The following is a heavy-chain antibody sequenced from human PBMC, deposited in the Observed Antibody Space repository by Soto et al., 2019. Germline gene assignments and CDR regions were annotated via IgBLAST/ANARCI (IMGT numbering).Heavy chain of an antibody. CDR1: GGSISSYY. V-gene: IGHV4-59*01. J-gene: IGHJ4*02. CDR2: IYYSGST. CDR3: ARDHGAGSDY. Sequence: SETLSLTCTVSGGSISSYYWSWIRQPPGKGLEWIGYIYYSGSTNYNPSLKSRVTISVDTSKNQFPLKLSSVTAADTAVYYCARDHGAGSDYWGQGTLVTVSS. D-gene: IGHD6-19*01.